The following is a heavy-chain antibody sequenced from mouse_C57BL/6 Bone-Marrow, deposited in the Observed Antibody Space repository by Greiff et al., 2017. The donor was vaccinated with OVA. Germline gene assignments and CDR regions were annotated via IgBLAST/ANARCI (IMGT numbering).Heavy chain of an antibody. Sequence: VQLQQSGAELVRPGASVKLSCTASGFNIKDDYMHWVKQRPEQGLEWIGWIDPENGDTEYASKFQGKATITADTSSNTAYLQLSSLTSADTAVYYCTSPITTVVRGVSMDYWGQGTSVTVSS. V-gene: IGHV14-4*01. CDR1: GFNIKDDY. J-gene: IGHJ4*01. CDR3: TSPITTVVRGVSMDY. CDR2: IDPENGDT. D-gene: IGHD1-1*01.